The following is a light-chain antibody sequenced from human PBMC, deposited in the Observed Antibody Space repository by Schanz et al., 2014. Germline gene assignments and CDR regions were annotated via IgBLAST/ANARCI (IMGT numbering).Light chain of an antibody. CDR2: EVS. CDR3: SSHTAITTAVV. J-gene: IGLJ2*01. Sequence: QSALTQPPSASGSPGQSVTISCTGTSSDIGGYNYVSWYQQHPGKAPKILIYEVSKRPSGVPDRFSGSKSGNTASLTVSGLQAEDEADYHCSSHTAITTAVVFGGGTKLTVL. CDR1: SSDIGGYNY. V-gene: IGLV2-8*01.